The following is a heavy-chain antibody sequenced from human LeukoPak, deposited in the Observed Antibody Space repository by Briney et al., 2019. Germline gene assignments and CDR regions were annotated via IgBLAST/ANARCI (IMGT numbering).Heavy chain of an antibody. J-gene: IGHJ3*02. CDR3: VRDNRDDFDI. CDR2: SSSSSSYK. CDR1: GFISNVDS. V-gene: IGHV3-21*01. Sequence: PGGTPRLSCAASGFISNVDSMNGVPGAPGKGREWESGSSSSSSYKFNAESAKGRFTITRHNARNLLSVKTNNLRAEDTAVYYCVRDNRDDFDIWGQGTMVTVSS.